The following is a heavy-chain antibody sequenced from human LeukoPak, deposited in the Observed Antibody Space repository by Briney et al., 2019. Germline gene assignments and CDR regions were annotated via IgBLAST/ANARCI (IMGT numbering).Heavy chain of an antibody. V-gene: IGHV3-21*01. D-gene: IGHD5-18*01. CDR1: GFTFSSYS. J-gene: IGHJ3*02. CDR2: ISSSSSYI. Sequence: GGSLRLSCAASGFTFSSYSMNWVRQAPGKGLEWVSSISSSSSYIYYADSVKGRFTISRDNAKNSLYLQMNSLRAEDTAVYYCAKEADTAMVMNAFDIWGQGTMVTVSS. CDR3: AKEADTAMVMNAFDI.